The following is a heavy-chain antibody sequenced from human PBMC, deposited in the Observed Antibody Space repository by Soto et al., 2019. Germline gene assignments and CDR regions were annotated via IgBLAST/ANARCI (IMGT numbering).Heavy chain of an antibody. D-gene: IGHD3-3*01. Sequence: GGSVKVSCKAPWYTLTCYAMHLGRPGPRQRLEWMGWINAGNGNTKYSQKFQGRVTITRDTSASTAYMELSSLRSEDTAVYYCARDPASIFGVAYFDYWGQGTLVTVSS. CDR1: WYTLTCYA. CDR2: INAGNGNT. V-gene: IGHV1-3*01. CDR3: ARDPASIFGVAYFDY. J-gene: IGHJ4*02.